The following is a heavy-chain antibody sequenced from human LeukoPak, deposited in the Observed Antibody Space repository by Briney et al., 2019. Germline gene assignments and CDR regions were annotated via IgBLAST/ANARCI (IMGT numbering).Heavy chain of an antibody. CDR2: ISGSGTTI. D-gene: IGHD3-3*01. Sequence: GGSLRHSCAASGFTFSDYYMSWIRQAPGKGLEWVSYISGSGTTIYYADSVKGRFTISRDNAKNSLYLQMNSLRAEDTAVYYCARLPALRITIRKRADFDYWGQGTLVTVSS. J-gene: IGHJ4*02. CDR1: GFTFSDYY. V-gene: IGHV3-11*01. CDR3: ARLPALRITIRKRADFDY.